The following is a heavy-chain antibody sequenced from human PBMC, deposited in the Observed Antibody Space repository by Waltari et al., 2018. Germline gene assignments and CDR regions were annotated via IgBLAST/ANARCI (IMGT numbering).Heavy chain of an antibody. CDR1: GCSFDDYF. J-gene: IGHJ4*02. CDR3: AKDDTGSIDS. CDR2: INGNGDPT. V-gene: IGHV3-43*02. Sequence: EVQLVESGGGVVQPGGSLRLSCAASGCSFDDYFMHWVRQAPGRGLECLCLINGNGDPTYYAGSVKGRFTISRDNSKNSLFLQMNSLRSEDTAFYYCAKDDTGSIDSWGQGTLVTVSS.